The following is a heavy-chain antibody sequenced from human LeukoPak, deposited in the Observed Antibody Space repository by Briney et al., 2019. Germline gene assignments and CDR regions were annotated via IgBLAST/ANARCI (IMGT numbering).Heavy chain of an antibody. CDR1: GGSISTSNYY. D-gene: IGHD4-23*01. CDR2: IFYSGST. J-gene: IGHJ4*02. Sequence: SETLSLTCTVSGGSISTSNYYWGWIRQPPGKGLEWIGNIFYSGSTYYSPSLKSRVTISLDTSRNQFSLKLTSVTAADTAVYYCARKGLGGNGPPSYWGQGTLVTVSS. CDR3: ARKGLGGNGPPSY. V-gene: IGHV4-39*07.